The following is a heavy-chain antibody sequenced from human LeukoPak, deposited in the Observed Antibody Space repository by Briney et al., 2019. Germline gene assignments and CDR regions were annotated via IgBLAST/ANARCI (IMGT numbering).Heavy chain of an antibody. V-gene: IGHV1-18*01. Sequence: ASVKVSCKASGYSFTSHGISWVRQAPGQGLEWMGWISAYNGNTNYAQKLQGRVTMTTDTSTSTAYMELRSLRSDDTAVYYCARDKWELPNWFDPWGQGTLVTVSS. CDR3: ARDKWELPNWFDP. D-gene: IGHD1-26*01. CDR2: ISAYNGNT. CDR1: GYSFTSHG. J-gene: IGHJ5*02.